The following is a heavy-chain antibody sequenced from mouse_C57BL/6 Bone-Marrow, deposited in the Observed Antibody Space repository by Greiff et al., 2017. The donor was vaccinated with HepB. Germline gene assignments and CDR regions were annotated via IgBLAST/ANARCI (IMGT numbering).Heavy chain of an antibody. CDR3: ARPDYYGSSIYWYFDV. D-gene: IGHD1-1*01. Sequence: VKLQQPGAELVKPGASVKLSCKASGYTFTSYWMHWVKQRPGQGLEWIGMIHPNSGSTNYNEKFKSKATLTVDKSSSTAYMQLSSLTSEDSAVYYCARPDYYGSSIYWYFDVWGTGTTVTVSS. J-gene: IGHJ1*03. V-gene: IGHV1-64*01. CDR2: IHPNSGST. CDR1: GYTFTSYW.